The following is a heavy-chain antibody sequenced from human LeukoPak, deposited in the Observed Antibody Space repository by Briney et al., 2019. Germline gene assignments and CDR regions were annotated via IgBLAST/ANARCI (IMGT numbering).Heavy chain of an antibody. CDR1: GFNFSSYG. CDR2: ISYDGNNK. J-gene: IGHJ4*02. V-gene: IGHV3-30*03. D-gene: IGHD6-13*01. CDR3: ARERSDSSSWYVFDY. Sequence: GRSLRLSCAASGFNFSSYGMHWLSHAPRKGLEKGASISYDGNNKNYADSVKGRFTISRDDSKNTLYLQMNSLRAEDTAVLYCARERSDSSSWYVFDYWGQGTLVTVSS.